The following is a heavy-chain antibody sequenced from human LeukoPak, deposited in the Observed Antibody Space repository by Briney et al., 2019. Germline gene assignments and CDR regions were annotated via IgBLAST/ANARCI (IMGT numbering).Heavy chain of an antibody. CDR1: GYTFTSYS. CDR3: ARGPTLVRGVIMPDSVGGMDV. D-gene: IGHD3-10*01. J-gene: IGHJ6*02. CDR2: INTYNGNT. Sequence: ASVKVSCKASGYTFTSYSFSWVRQAPGQGLDWMGWINTYNGNTNYAQKFQGRVTMTTDTSTSTAYMELSSLRSEDTAVYYCARGPTLVRGVIMPDSVGGMDVWGQGTTVTVSS. V-gene: IGHV1-18*01.